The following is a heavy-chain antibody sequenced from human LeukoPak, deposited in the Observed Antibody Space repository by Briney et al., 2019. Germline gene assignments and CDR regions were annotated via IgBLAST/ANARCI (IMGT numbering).Heavy chain of an antibody. V-gene: IGHV3-30*18. CDR1: GFTFSNYG. CDR3: AKFDESIAATYFDY. CDR2: ISYDGTNK. D-gene: IGHD6-6*01. Sequence: GGSLRLSCAGSGFTFSNYGMHRVRQAPGKGPEWVAVISYDGTNKYYADSVKGRFTISRDNSKNTLYLQMNSLRAEDTAVYYCAKFDESIAATYFDYWGQGTLVTVSS. J-gene: IGHJ4*02.